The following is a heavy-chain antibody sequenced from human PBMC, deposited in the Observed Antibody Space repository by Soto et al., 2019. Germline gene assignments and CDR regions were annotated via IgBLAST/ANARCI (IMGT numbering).Heavy chain of an antibody. J-gene: IGHJ5*02. CDR1: GGTFSSYA. CDR2: IIPIFGTA. D-gene: IGHD3-22*01. CDR3: ASSPPVNYYDSSGYYPS. V-gene: IGHV1-69*13. Sequence: ASVKVSFKASGGTFSSYAISWVRQAPGQGLEWMGGIIPIFGTANYAQKFQGRVTITADESTSTAYMELSSLRSEDTAVYYCASSPPVNYYDSSGYYPSWGQGTLVTVSS.